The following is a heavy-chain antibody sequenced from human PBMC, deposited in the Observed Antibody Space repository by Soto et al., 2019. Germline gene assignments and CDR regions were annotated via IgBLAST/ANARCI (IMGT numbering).Heavy chain of an antibody. J-gene: IGHJ6*02. CDR3: ARERQQPSYYYYYGVDV. V-gene: IGHV3-30-3*01. CDR2: ISYDGSKK. D-gene: IGHD6-13*01. Sequence: GVSLRLSCAASGFPFISYAMHWVRQAPGKGLEWVAVISYDGSKKYYADSVKGRVTISSDNSKNTLYLQMNSLRAEDTAVYYCARERQQPSYYYYYGVDVWGQGTTVTVSS. CDR1: GFPFISYA.